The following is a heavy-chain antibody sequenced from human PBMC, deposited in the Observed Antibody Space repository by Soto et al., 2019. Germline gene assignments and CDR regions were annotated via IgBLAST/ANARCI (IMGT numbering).Heavy chain of an antibody. Sequence: PGGSLRLSCAASGFIFRDYYMSWIRQAPGKGLEWVAYISSSGGTIYYAESVKGRFTISRDNAKNSMFLQMNSLRADDTAVYYCTRDRYQLPAYWGQGTLVTVSS. V-gene: IGHV3-11*01. CDR2: ISSSGGTI. D-gene: IGHD2-2*01. CDR3: TRDRYQLPAY. CDR1: GFIFRDYY. J-gene: IGHJ4*02.